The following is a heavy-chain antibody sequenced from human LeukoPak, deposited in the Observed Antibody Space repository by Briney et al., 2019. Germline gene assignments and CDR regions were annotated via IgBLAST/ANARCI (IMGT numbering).Heavy chain of an antibody. Sequence: GESLKISCKGSGYSFTSYWIGWVRQMPGKGLEWMGIIYPGDSDTRFSPSFQGQVTISADKSISTAYLQWSSLKASDTAMYYCARRRYSYGPYDAFDIWGQGTMVTVSS. CDR3: ARRRYSYGPYDAFDI. V-gene: IGHV5-51*01. CDR2: IYPGDSDT. CDR1: GYSFTSYW. D-gene: IGHD5-18*01. J-gene: IGHJ3*02.